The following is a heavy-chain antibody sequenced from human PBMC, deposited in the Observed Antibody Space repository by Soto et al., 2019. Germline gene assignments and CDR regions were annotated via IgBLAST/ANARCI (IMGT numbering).Heavy chain of an antibody. V-gene: IGHV4-34*01. Sequence: PSETLSLTCAVYGGSFSGYYWSWIRQPPGKGLEWIGEINHSGSTNYNPSLKSRVTISVDTSKNQFSLKLSSVTAADTAVYYCARKGSSGWWDDAFDIWGKGTMVTVSS. D-gene: IGHD6-19*01. CDR2: INHSGST. CDR1: GGSFSGYY. CDR3: ARKGSSGWWDDAFDI. J-gene: IGHJ3*02.